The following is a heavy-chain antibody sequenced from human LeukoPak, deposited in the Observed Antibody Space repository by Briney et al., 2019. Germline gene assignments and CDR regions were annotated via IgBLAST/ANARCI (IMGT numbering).Heavy chain of an antibody. D-gene: IGHD1-26*01. CDR2: IYSDGST. V-gene: IGHV3-66*01. CDR3: TTGASAFDY. J-gene: IGHJ4*02. CDR1: GFSVSNNY. Sequence: GGSLRLSCAASGFSVSNNYMSWVRQAPGKGLEWVSVIYSDGSTYYADSVKGRSTISRDNAKNTVYLQMNSLRDEDTAVYYCTTGASAFDYWGQGTLVTVSS.